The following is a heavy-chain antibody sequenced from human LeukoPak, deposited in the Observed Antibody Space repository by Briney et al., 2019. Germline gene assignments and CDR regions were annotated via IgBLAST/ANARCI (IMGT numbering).Heavy chain of an antibody. V-gene: IGHV1-24*01. CDR1: GYTLTELS. J-gene: IGHJ4*02. CDR2: FDPEDGET. CDR3: ATVKVITFGGVIVIRHFNY. D-gene: IGHD3-16*02. Sequence: ASVKVSCKVSGYTLTELSMHWVRQAPGKGLEWMGGFDPEDGETIYAQKFQGRVTMTEGTSTDIAYMELGSLRSEDTAVYYCATVKVITFGGVIVIRHFNYWGQGTLVTVSS.